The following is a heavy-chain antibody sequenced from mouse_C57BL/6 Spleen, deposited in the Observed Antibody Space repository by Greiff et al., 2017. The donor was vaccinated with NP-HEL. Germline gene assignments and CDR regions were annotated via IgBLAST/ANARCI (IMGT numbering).Heavy chain of an antibody. Sequence: EVQLQESGPGLVKPSQSLSLTCSVTGYSITSGYYWNWIRQFPGNKLEWMGYISYDGSNNYNPSLKNRISITRDTSKNQFFLKLNSVTTEDTATYYCARWLLPSLAYWGQGTLVTVSA. J-gene: IGHJ3*01. V-gene: IGHV3-6*01. CDR3: ARWLLPSLAY. CDR2: ISYDGSN. CDR1: GYSITSGYY. D-gene: IGHD2-3*01.